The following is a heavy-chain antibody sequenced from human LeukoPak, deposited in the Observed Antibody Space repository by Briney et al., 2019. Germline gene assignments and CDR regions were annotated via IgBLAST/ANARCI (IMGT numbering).Heavy chain of an antibody. Sequence: GASVKVSCEVSGYTLAELSMHWVRQAPGKGLEWMGGFDPEDGETIYAQKFQGRVTMTEDTSTDTAYMELSSLRSEDTAVYYCATPRKGDWLYYFDYWGQGTLVTVSS. D-gene: IGHD3-9*01. CDR2: FDPEDGET. J-gene: IGHJ4*02. V-gene: IGHV1-24*01. CDR3: ATPRKGDWLYYFDY. CDR1: GYTLAELS.